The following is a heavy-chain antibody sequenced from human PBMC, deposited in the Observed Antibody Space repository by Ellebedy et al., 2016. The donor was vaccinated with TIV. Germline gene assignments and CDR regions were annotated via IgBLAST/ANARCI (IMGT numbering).Heavy chain of an antibody. Sequence: GESLKISCAASGFAFSNAGMSWVCQAPGKGLEWVSAIGGGGTSFYGDSVKGRFTISRDNSKNMLYLQVNSLRAEDAALYYCARGDRSSGWTVWGQGTLVTVSS. CDR3: ARGDRSSGWTV. V-gene: IGHV3-23*01. J-gene: IGHJ4*02. CDR2: IGGGGTS. D-gene: IGHD6-19*01. CDR1: GFAFSNAG.